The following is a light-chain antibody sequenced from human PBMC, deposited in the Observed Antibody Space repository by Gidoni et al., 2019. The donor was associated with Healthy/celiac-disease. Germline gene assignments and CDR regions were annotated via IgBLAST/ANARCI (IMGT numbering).Light chain of an antibody. CDR3: QHYGSSPYS. Sequence: EIVLTQSPGTLSFSPGERATLSCRASQTISSTYLAWYQQKPGQAPRLLIYGASNRATGIPDRFRGSGSGTDFTLTISRLEPEHFAVYYCQHYGSSPYSFXQGTKLEIK. J-gene: IGKJ2*03. CDR2: GAS. V-gene: IGKV3-20*01. CDR1: QTISSTY.